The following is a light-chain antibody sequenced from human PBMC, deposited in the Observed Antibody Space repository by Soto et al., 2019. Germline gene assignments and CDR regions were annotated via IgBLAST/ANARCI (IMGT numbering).Light chain of an antibody. CDR1: QGIRND. CDR2: AAS. J-gene: IGKJ1*01. V-gene: IGKV1-6*01. Sequence: IQITQSPSSLSASVGDRVTITCRASQGIRNDLGWYQQKTGKAPKILIYAASSLQSGVPSRFRGSGSGTDFTLTISRLQPEDFETYYCLQDYSYPWTFGQGTKVDIK. CDR3: LQDYSYPWT.